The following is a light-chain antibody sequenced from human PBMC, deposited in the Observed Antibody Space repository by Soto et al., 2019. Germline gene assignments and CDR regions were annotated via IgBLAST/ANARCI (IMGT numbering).Light chain of an antibody. CDR2: DTD. CDR1: TGAVTSGHW. Sequence: QAVVTQELSLTVSPGGTVTLTCGSSTGAVTSGHWPHWFQQKPGQAPRTLIYDTDNKHPWTPARFSGSLLGGKAALTLSGAQPEDEGDYYCLVIFTGVGEVFGTGTKLTVL. J-gene: IGLJ1*01. CDR3: LVIFTGVGEV. V-gene: IGLV7-46*01.